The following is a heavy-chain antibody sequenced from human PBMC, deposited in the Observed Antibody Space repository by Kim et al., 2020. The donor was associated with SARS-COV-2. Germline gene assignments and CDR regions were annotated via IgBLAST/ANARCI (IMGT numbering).Heavy chain of an antibody. J-gene: IGHJ4*02. CDR1: GFTFSSYA. CDR3: AIDVAPALRGINS. D-gene: IGHD2-15*01. Sequence: GGSLRLSCAASGFTFSSYALHWVRQAPDEGLEWVAVISADGRSKYYVDSVKGRFTISRDNTKNTLYLQMSSLRPEDTAVYYCAIDVAPALRGINSWGQGTLVAVSS. CDR2: ISADGRSK. V-gene: IGHV3-30*04.